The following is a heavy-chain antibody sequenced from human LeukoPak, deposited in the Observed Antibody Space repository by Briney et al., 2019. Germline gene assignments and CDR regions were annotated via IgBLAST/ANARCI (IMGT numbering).Heavy chain of an antibody. V-gene: IGHV1-3*01. D-gene: IGHD6-19*01. CDR2: ITVDIDDT. Sequence: ASVKVSCKASGYSFSDHAIHWLRQAPGQSLEWMGWITVDIDDTRYSQRFQDRVTITRDTSASTAYMELRNLRSEDTAVYFCARGTDMAMACYYWGMDVWGKGTAVTVSS. CDR1: GYSFSDHA. J-gene: IGHJ6*04. CDR3: ARGTDMAMACYYWGMDV.